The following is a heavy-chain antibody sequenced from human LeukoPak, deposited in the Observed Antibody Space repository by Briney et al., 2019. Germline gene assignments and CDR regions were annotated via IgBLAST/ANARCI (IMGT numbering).Heavy chain of an antibody. CDR1: GGSISSSSYD. Sequence: SETLSLTCTVSGGSISSSSYDWGWIRQPPGKGLEWIGSIYYSGSTYYNPSLKSRVTISVDTSKNQFSLKLSSVTAADTAVYYCARDEGYDSSGGFDYWGQGTLVAVSS. CDR3: ARDEGYDSSGGFDY. V-gene: IGHV4-39*07. J-gene: IGHJ4*02. CDR2: IYYSGST. D-gene: IGHD3-22*01.